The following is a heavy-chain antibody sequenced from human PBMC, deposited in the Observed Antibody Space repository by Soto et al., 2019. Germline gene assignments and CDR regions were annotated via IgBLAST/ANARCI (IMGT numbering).Heavy chain of an antibody. D-gene: IGHD3-9*01. J-gene: IGHJ5*02. CDR1: GGSISSYY. CDR2: IYYSGST. Sequence: SETLSLTCTVSGGSISSYYWIWIRQPPGKGLEWIGYIYYSGSTNYNPSLKSRVTISVDTSKNQFSLKLSSVTAADTAVYYCARGYDILTGYSPAFDPWGQGTLVTVSS. CDR3: ARGYDILTGYSPAFDP. V-gene: IGHV4-59*01.